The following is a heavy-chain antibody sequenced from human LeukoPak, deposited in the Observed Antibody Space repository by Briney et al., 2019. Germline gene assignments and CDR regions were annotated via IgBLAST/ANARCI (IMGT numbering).Heavy chain of an antibody. Sequence: PGGSLRLSCAASGFTFSSYSMNWVRQAPGKGLEWVSSISSSSSYIYYADSVKGRFTISRDNSKNTLYLQMNSLRAEDTAVYYCAKDRGITMVRGVGSYWGQGTLVTVSS. CDR2: ISSSSSYI. D-gene: IGHD3-10*01. CDR3: AKDRGITMVRGVGSY. CDR1: GFTFSSYS. J-gene: IGHJ4*02. V-gene: IGHV3-21*01.